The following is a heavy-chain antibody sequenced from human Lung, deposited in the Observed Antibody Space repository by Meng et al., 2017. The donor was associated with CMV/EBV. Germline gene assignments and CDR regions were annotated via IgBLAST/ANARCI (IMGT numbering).Heavy chain of an antibody. CDR3: ARGDSSSSSSYFDY. CDR1: GDSISSSNW. V-gene: IGHV4-4*02. Sequence: SETXSLXXAVSGDSISSSNWWSWVRQPPGKGLEWIGEIYHSGSTNYNPSLKSRVTISVDKSKNQFSLKLSSVTAADTAVYYCARGDSSSSSSYFDYWGQGTXVTVSS. J-gene: IGHJ4*02. D-gene: IGHD6-6*01. CDR2: IYHSGST.